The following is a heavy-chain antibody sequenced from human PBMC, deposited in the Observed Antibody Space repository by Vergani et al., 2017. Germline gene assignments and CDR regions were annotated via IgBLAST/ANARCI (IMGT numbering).Heavy chain of an antibody. J-gene: IGHJ6*02. V-gene: IGHV7-4-1*02. CDR2: INTYTGNP. CDR3: ARVQDTAMFCYGIDF. D-gene: IGHD5-18*01. CDR1: GYTFTSYA. Sequence: QVQLVQSGSGLKKPGGSVKVSCKASGYTFTSYAMNWVRQAPGQGLEWMGWINTYTGNPTYAQGFTGRFVFSLDTSVSTSYLQISSRKPEDTAVYYCARVQDTAMFCYGIDFWGQGTTVTVSS.